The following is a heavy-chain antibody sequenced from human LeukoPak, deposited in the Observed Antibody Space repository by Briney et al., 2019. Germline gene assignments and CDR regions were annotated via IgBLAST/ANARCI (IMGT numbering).Heavy chain of an antibody. CDR2: INPNSGGT. D-gene: IGHD6-13*01. CDR3: ARDQGAAIAAAAAYYYYGMDV. Sequence: GASVKVSCKASGYTFTGYYMHWVRQAPGQGLEWMGWINPNSGGTNYAQKFQGRVTMTRDTSISTAYMELSRLRSDDTAVYYCARDQGAAIAAAAAYYYYGMDVWGQGTTVTVSS. V-gene: IGHV1-2*02. J-gene: IGHJ6*02. CDR1: GYTFTGYY.